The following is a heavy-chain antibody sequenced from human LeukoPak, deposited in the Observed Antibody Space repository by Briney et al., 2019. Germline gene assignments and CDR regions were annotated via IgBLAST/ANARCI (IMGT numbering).Heavy chain of an antibody. CDR1: GFTFSSYG. V-gene: IGHV3-30*18. J-gene: IGHJ1*01. Sequence: SGGSLRLSCAASGFTFSSYGMHWIRQAPGKGLEWVAVISYDGSNKYYADSVKGRFTISRDNSKNTLYLQMNSLRAEDTAVYYCAKDGYSGYDTRRGYFQHWGQGTLVTVSS. D-gene: IGHD5-12*01. CDR3: AKDGYSGYDTRRGYFQH. CDR2: ISYDGSNK.